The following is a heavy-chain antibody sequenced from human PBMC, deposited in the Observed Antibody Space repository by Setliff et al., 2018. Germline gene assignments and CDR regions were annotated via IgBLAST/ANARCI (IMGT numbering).Heavy chain of an antibody. D-gene: IGHD6-6*01. J-gene: IGHJ6*03. CDR3: ASGREAAQGEDNYYYMDV. Sequence: SETLSLTCTVSGGSISSSSYYWGWIRQPPGKGLEWIGEINHSGSTNYNPSLKSRVTISVDTSKNQFSLKLSSVTAADTAVYYCASGREAAQGEDNYYYMDVWGKGTTVTVSS. CDR2: INHSGST. V-gene: IGHV4-39*07. CDR1: GGSISSSSYY.